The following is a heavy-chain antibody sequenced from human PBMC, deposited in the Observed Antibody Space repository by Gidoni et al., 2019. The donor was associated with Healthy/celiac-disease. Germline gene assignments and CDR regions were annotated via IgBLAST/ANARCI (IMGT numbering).Heavy chain of an antibody. D-gene: IGHD3-3*01. CDR1: GGSISSYY. Sequence: QVQLQESGPGLVKPSETLSLTCTVSGGSISSYYWSWIRQPPGKGLEWIGYIYYSGSTNYNPSLKSRVTISVDTSKNQFSLKLSSVTAADTAVHYCARDNYDFWRYYYYMDVWGKGTTVTVSS. V-gene: IGHV4-59*01. CDR3: ARDNYDFWRYYYYMDV. CDR2: IYYSGST. J-gene: IGHJ6*03.